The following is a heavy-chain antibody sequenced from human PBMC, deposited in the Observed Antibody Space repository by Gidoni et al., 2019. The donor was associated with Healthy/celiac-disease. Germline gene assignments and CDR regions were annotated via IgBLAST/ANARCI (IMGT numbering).Heavy chain of an antibody. CDR3: ARAYCGGDCYPLSAAFDI. Sequence: QVQLQESGPGLVKPSQTLSLTCPVSGGSISSGDYYWSWIRQPPGKGLEWIGYIYYSGSTYYNPSLKSRVTISVDTSKNQFSLKLSSVTAADTAVYYCARAYCGGDCYPLSAAFDIWGQGTMVTVSS. J-gene: IGHJ3*02. D-gene: IGHD2-21*02. V-gene: IGHV4-30-4*01. CDR1: GGSISSGDYY. CDR2: IYYSGST.